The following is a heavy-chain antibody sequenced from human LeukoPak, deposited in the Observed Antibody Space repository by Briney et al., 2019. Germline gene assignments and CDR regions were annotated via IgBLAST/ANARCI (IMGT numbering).Heavy chain of an antibody. J-gene: IGHJ4*02. CDR1: GFSLCNYN. CDR2: ISSSSSVK. D-gene: IGHD2-21*01. CDR3: ARDHVDGGGGYSRRGDY. Sequence: PGGCLRLSRVASGFSLCNYNMKWVRQAPGRGLERISYISSSSSVKQYADYVKGRFTVSRDNAKNSLYLQITSLRAEDTAIYYCARDHVDGGGGYSRRGDYWGQGTLVTVSP. V-gene: IGHV3-48*01.